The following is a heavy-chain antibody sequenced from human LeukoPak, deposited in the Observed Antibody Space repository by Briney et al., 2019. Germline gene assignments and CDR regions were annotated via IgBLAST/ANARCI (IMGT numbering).Heavy chain of an antibody. CDR2: VNPASGGT. CDR3: AKDRGVPYYFDY. CDR1: GYTFTTYF. Sequence: GASVKVSCKASGYTFTTYFIHWVRQAPGQGLEYMGWVNPASGGTESAQKFKGRVAMTGDTSTSTAYMELSRLTSDDTAVYYCAKDRGVPYYFDYWGQGTLVTVSS. J-gene: IGHJ4*02. V-gene: IGHV1-2*02. D-gene: IGHD3-10*01.